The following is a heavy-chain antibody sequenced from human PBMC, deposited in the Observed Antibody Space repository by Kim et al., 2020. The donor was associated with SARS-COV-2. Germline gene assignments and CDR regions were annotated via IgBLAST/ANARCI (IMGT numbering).Heavy chain of an antibody. V-gene: IGHV3-30*04. CDR3: ARGRPFMIAVAGSYNWFGS. CDR2: ISYDGSNK. Sequence: GGSLRLSCAASGFTFSSYAMHWVRQAPGKGLEWVAVISYDGSNKYYADSVKGRFTISRDNSKNTLYLQMNSLRAEDTAVYYCARGRPFMIAVAGSYNWFGSWGQGTLVTVSS. J-gene: IGHJ5*01. CDR1: GFTFSSYA. D-gene: IGHD6-19*01.